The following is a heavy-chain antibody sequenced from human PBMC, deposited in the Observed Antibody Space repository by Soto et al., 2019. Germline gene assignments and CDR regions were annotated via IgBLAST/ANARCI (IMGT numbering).Heavy chain of an antibody. J-gene: IGHJ6*02. D-gene: IGHD2-2*02. Sequence: GGSLRLSCAASGFTFSSYAMHWVRQAPGKGLEWVAVISYDGSNKYYADSVKGRFTISRDNSKNTLYLQMNSLRAEDTAVYYCARDLDCSSTSCYRVVDYYYGMDVWGQGTMVTVSS. V-gene: IGHV3-30-3*01. CDR2: ISYDGSNK. CDR1: GFTFSSYA. CDR3: ARDLDCSSTSCYRVVDYYYGMDV.